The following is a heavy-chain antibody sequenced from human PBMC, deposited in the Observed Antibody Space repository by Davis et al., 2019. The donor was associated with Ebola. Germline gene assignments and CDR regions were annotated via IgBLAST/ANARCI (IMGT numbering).Heavy chain of an antibody. CDR1: GYTFTGSY. V-gene: IGHV1-2*04. J-gene: IGHJ4*02. D-gene: IGHD1-26*01. CDR2: INPNSGGT. Sequence: ASVKVSCKDSGYTFTGSYMHWVRQAPVQGLEWMGWINPNSGGTNYAQKFQGWVTMTRDTSISTAYMELSRLRSDDTAVYYCARDLSGSYYDWGQGTLVTVSS. CDR3: ARDLSGSYYD.